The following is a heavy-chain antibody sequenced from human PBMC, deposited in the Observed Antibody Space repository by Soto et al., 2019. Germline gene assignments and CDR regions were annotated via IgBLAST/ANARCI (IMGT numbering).Heavy chain of an antibody. J-gene: IGHJ6*02. CDR1: GGSFSGYY. CDR2: INHSGST. Sequence: PSETLSLTCAVYGGSFSGYYWSWIRQPPGKGLEWIGEINHSGSTNYNPSLKSRVTISVDTSKNQFSLKLSSVTAADTAVYYCARGRGDSSSWYSGRPSSYYYYYYGMDVWGQGTTVTVSS. D-gene: IGHD6-13*01. V-gene: IGHV4-34*01. CDR3: ARGRGDSSSWYSGRPSSYYYYYYGMDV.